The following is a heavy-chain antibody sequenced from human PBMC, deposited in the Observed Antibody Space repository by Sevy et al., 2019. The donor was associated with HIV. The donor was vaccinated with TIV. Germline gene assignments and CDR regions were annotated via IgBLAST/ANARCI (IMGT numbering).Heavy chain of an antibody. CDR3: AGENAWGRGYS. D-gene: IGHD1-26*01. V-gene: IGHV4-59*08. CDR1: GGSITSLY. J-gene: IGHJ4*02. Sequence: SETLSLTCTVSGGSITSLYWKWIRQPPGKGLEWIANIYYNGHINYIPSLKSRVTLSLDTSKNQFSLRLSSVTAADTAMYYCAGENAWGRGYSWGQGTLLTVSS. CDR2: IYYNGHI.